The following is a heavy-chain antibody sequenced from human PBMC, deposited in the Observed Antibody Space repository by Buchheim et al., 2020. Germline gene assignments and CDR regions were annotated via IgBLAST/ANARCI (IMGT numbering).Heavy chain of an antibody. V-gene: IGHV3-23*01. Sequence: EVQLLESGGGLVQPGGSLRLSCAASGFTFSSYAMSWVRQAPGKGLEWVSAISGSGGSTYYADSVKGRFTISRDNSKNTLYLQMNSLRAEDTAVYYCAKVGAELRFLELSTYDWYFDLGGSGTL. CDR1: GFTFSSYA. CDR2: ISGSGGST. D-gene: IGHD3-3*01. CDR3: AKVGAELRFLELSTYDWYFDL. J-gene: IGHJ2*01.